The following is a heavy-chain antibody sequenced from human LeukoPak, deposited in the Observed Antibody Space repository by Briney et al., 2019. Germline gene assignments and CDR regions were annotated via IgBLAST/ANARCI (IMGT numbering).Heavy chain of an antibody. J-gene: IGHJ4*02. CDR2: IASKTDGGAT. CDR3: TTGIRGD. CDR1: GLTVTNAW. Sequence: SGGSLRLSCSASGLTVTNAWMNWVRQAPGEGLDWVGRIASKTDGGATDYAAPVKGRFTISRGDSKNTLNLQMNSLKTEDTAVYYCTTGIRGDWGQGTLVTVSS. D-gene: IGHD3-10*01. V-gene: IGHV3-15*07.